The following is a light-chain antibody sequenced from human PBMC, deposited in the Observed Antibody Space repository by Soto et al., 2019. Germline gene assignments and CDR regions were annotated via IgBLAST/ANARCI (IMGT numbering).Light chain of an antibody. CDR1: QSVSSN. CDR2: SVS. J-gene: IGKJ1*01. Sequence: EIVITQSPATLSVSPGERATLSCRASQSVSSNVAWYQQKPGQAPRLLIYSVSTRATGIPARFSGSGSGTEFTLTINSLQSEDFAIYYCQQYNKWPPWTFGQGTKV. V-gene: IGKV3-15*01. CDR3: QQYNKWPPWT.